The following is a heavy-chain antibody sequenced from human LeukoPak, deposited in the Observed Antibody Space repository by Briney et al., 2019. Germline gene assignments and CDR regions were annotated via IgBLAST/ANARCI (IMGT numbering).Heavy chain of an antibody. Sequence: GGSQRLSCAASGFTFSSYDMHWVRQATGNGLEWVSAIGTAGDTYYPGYVKGRFTISRENAKNSLYLQMNSLRAGDTAVYYCARAFGGVIANWGQGTLVTVSS. CDR3: ARAFGGVIAN. CDR2: IGTAGDT. J-gene: IGHJ4*02. D-gene: IGHD3-16*02. CDR1: GFTFSSYD. V-gene: IGHV3-13*01.